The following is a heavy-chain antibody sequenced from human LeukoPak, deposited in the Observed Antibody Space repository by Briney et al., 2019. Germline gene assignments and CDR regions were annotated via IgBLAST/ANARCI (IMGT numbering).Heavy chain of an antibody. Sequence: GGSLRLSCAASGFTFSDYYMSWIRQAPGKWLEWVSYISSSGSTIYYADSVKGRFTISRDNAKNSLYLQMNSLRAEDTAVYYCAREGTFIAATETGGWFDPWGQGTLVTVSS. CDR2: ISSSGSTI. J-gene: IGHJ5*02. D-gene: IGHD6-6*01. CDR1: GFTFSDYY. V-gene: IGHV3-11*04. CDR3: AREGTFIAATETGGWFDP.